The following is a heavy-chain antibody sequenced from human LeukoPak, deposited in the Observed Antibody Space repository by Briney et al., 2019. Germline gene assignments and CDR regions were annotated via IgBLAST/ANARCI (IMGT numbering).Heavy chain of an antibody. Sequence: VASVKVSCKASGGTFSSYAISWVRQAPGEGLEWMGGIIPIFGTANYVQKFQGRVTITADESTSTAYMELSSLRSEDTAVYYRAREGSYDSSYTYDYWGQGTLVTVSS. CDR3: AREGSYDSSYTYDY. CDR1: GGTFSSYA. D-gene: IGHD3-22*01. CDR2: IIPIFGTA. J-gene: IGHJ4*02. V-gene: IGHV1-69*13.